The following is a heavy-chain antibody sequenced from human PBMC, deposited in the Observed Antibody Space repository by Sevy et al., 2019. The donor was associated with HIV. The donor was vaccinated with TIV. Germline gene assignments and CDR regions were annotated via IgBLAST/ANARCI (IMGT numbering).Heavy chain of an antibody. CDR3: AKIEDGDFGGVVRV. Sequence: GGSLRLSCAASGFTFNRYWMSWVRPAPGKGLEWVGNIKQDESEKHYADSEKGRFNIPRDNTKNSLFFQLDTVRDGDSATYYCAKIEDGDFGGVVRVWGQGTMVTVSS. D-gene: IGHD2-21*01. CDR1: GFTFNRYW. V-gene: IGHV3-7*03. J-gene: IGHJ3*01. CDR2: IKQDESEK.